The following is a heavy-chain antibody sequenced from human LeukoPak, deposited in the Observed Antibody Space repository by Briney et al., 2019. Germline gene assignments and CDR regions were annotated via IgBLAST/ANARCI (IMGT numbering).Heavy chain of an antibody. D-gene: IGHD5-12*01. CDR1: GYTFITYY. Sequence: ASVKVSCKASGYTFITYYIHWMRQAPGQGLEWMGIINPSGDSTTYAQKFQGRVTMTRDTSTSTVYMELSSLTSEDTAVYYCARRYSDYAETALDYWGQGTLVTVSS. J-gene: IGHJ4*02. V-gene: IGHV1-46*01. CDR3: ARRYSDYAETALDY. CDR2: INPSGDST.